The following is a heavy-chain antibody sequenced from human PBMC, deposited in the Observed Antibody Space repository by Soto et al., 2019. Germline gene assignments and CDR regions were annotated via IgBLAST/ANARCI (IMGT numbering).Heavy chain of an antibody. CDR2: ISYDGSNK. CDR3: ASYRGTGTSAHPSN. Sequence: QVQLVESGGGVVQPGRSLRLSCAASGFTFSNYAMHWVRQPPGKGLEWVAVISYDGSNKYYADSVKGRFTISRDNSKNTLYLQMTGLRADDTAVYYCASYRGTGTSAHPSNWGQGTLVTVSS. CDR1: GFTFSNYA. V-gene: IGHV3-30-3*01. D-gene: IGHD1-7*01. J-gene: IGHJ4*02.